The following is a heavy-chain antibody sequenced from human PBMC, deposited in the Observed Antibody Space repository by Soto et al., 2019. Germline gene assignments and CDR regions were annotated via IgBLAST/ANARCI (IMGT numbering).Heavy chain of an antibody. D-gene: IGHD3-10*01. Sequence: QVQLQESGPGLVKPSQTLSLTCTVSGGSISSGGYYWSWIRQHPGKGLEWIGYIYYSGSTYYNPSLKSRVTISVDTSKNQFSRKLSSVTAADTAVYYCASGGSGSGSYGVYWFDPWGQGTLVTVSS. CDR3: ASGGSGSGSYGVYWFDP. CDR2: IYYSGST. V-gene: IGHV4-31*03. J-gene: IGHJ5*02. CDR1: GGSISSGGYY.